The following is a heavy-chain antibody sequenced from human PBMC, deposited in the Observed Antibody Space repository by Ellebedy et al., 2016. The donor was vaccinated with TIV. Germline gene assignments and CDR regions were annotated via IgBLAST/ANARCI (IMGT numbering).Heavy chain of an antibody. J-gene: IGHJ6*02. V-gene: IGHV1-18*04. CDR3: ARVLSGNSEVSYYYAMDV. CDR1: GYTFTSYG. CDR2: IGAYNGNT. Sequence: AASVKVSCKASGYTFTSYGISWVRQAPGQGLEWMAWIGAYNGNTNYAQKLQGRVTLTTDTSTSTAYMELRSLRSDDTAVYYCARVLSGNSEVSYYYAMDVWGQGTTVIVSS. D-gene: IGHD4-23*01.